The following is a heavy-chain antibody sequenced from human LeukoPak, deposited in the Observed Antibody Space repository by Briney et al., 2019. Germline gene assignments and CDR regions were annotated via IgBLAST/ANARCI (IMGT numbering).Heavy chain of an antibody. CDR1: GFTVSSNY. CDR3: ARDTSADSWTYDY. J-gene: IGHJ4*02. V-gene: IGHV3-66*03. D-gene: IGHD3/OR15-3a*01. Sequence: PGGSLRLSCAASGFTVSSNYMSWVRQAPGKGLEGVSVIYSSGSRYYADSVKGRFTISRDNSKNTLYLQMNSLRAEDTAVYYCARDTSADSWTYDYWGQGTLVTVSS. CDR2: IYSSGSR.